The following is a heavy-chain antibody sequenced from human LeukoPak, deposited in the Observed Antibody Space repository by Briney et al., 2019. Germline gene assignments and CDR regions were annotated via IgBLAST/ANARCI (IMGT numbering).Heavy chain of an antibody. CDR1: GGSFSGYY. Sequence: SETLSLTCAVYGGSFSGYYWSWIRQPPGKGLEWIGEINHSGSTNYNPSLKSRVTITVDTSKNQFSLKLSSVTAADTAVYYCASGWTQFDYWGQGTLVTVSS. J-gene: IGHJ4*02. D-gene: IGHD3/OR15-3a*01. CDR2: INHSGST. V-gene: IGHV4-34*01. CDR3: ASGWTQFDY.